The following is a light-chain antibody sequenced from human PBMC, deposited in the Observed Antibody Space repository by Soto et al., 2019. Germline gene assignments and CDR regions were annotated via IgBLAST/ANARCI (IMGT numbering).Light chain of an antibody. CDR1: QSVGSN. J-gene: IGKJ1*01. CDR2: GVS. CDR3: QQYNNLPPWT. V-gene: IGKV3-15*01. Sequence: EILMTQSPDTVSVSPGERVTLSCRARQSVGSNLAWYQQKPGQPPRLLMYGVSTRATGIPARFSGSGSGTDFTLTISSLQSEDIAVYSCQQYNNLPPWTFGQGTKVALK.